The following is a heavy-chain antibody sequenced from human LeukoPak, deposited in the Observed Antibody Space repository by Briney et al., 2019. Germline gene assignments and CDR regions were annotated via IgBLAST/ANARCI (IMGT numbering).Heavy chain of an antibody. J-gene: IGHJ4*02. CDR1: GFTFSSYD. CDR3: AKKPVTIKYPFDI. CDR2: LSASGYYT. Sequence: PGGSLRLSCAGSGFTFSSYDMGWVRLAPGKRLEWVAALSASGYYTEYADSVKGRFTISRDTSQNTLILEMNSLRAEDTAVYYCAKKPVTIKYPFDIWGQGTLVTVSS. D-gene: IGHD5-24*01. V-gene: IGHV3-23*01.